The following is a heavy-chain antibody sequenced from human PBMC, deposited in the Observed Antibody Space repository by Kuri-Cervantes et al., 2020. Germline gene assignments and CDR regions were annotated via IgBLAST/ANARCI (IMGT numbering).Heavy chain of an antibody. CDR3: AKDRRVVGATQLEY. J-gene: IGHJ4*02. CDR1: GFTFSSYA. Sequence: GESLKISCAASGFTFSSYAMSWVRQAPGKGLEWVSAISGSGGSTYYADSVKGRFTISRDNSKNTLYLQMNSLRAEDTAVYYCAKDRRVVGATQLEYWGQGTLVTVSS. D-gene: IGHD1-26*01. CDR2: ISGSGGST. V-gene: IGHV3-23*01.